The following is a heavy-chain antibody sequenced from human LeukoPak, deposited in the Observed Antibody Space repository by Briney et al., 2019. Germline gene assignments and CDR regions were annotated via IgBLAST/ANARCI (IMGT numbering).Heavy chain of an antibody. J-gene: IGHJ5*02. CDR1: GGSISSYY. V-gene: IGHV4-59*08. CDR3: ASSPNILYNWFDP. Sequence: PSETLSLTCTVSGGSISSYYWSWIRQPPGKGLEWIGYIYYSGSTNYNPSLKSRVTISVDTSKNQFSLKLSSVTAADTAVYYCASSPNILYNWFDPWGQGTLVTVSS. CDR2: IYYSGST. D-gene: IGHD2-2*02.